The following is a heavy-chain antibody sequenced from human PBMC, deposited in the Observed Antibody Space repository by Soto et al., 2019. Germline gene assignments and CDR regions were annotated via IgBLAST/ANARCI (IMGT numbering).Heavy chain of an antibody. CDR1: GYTFTSYY. CDR2: INPSGGST. Sequence: ASVKVSCKASGYTFTSYYMHWVRQAPGQGLEWMGIINPSGGSTSYAQKFQGRVTMTRDTSSSTVYMELSSLRSEDSSLYYCARDLGGIAVAGPTDYWGQGTLVTVSS. J-gene: IGHJ4*02. CDR3: ARDLGGIAVAGPTDY. V-gene: IGHV1-46*01. D-gene: IGHD6-19*01.